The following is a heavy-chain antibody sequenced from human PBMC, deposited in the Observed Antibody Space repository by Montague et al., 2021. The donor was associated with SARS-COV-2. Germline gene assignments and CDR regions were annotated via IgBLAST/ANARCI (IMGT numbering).Heavy chain of an antibody. D-gene: IGHD3-3*01. CDR1: GGSISSYY. CDR3: AREGGITIFGVVIESPYYYHFDV. CDR2: IYTSGST. Sequence: SETLSLTCTVAGGSISSYYWSWIRQPAGKGLEWIGRIYTSGSTNYNPSLKSRVTMSVDTSKNQFSLKLSSVTAADTAAYYCAREGGITIFGVVIESPYYYHFDVWGQGTTVTVSS. J-gene: IGHJ6*03. V-gene: IGHV4-4*07.